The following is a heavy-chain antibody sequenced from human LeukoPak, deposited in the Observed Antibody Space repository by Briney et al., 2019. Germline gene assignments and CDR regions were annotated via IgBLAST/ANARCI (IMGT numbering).Heavy chain of an antibody. CDR3: ARADYVWGSYRPYYFDY. J-gene: IGHJ4*02. CDR2: IYYSGST. V-gene: IGHV4-31*03. D-gene: IGHD3-16*02. CDR1: GGSISSGGYY. Sequence: SETLSLTCTVSGGSISSGGYYWSWIRQHPGKGLEWIGYIYYSGSTYYNPSLKSRVTISVDTSKSQFSLKLSSVTAADTAVYYCARADYVWGSYRPYYFDYWGQGTLVTVSS.